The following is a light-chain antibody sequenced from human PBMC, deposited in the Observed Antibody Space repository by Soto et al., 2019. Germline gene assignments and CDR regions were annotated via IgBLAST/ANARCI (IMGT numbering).Light chain of an antibody. J-gene: IGLJ1*01. V-gene: IGLV1-47*01. CDR3: AAWDDSLSGFYV. CDR2: RNN. Sequence: QSVLTQPPSASGTPGQRVTISCSGSSSNIGSNYVYWYQQLPGTAPKLLIYRNNQRPSGVPDRFSGSKSGTSASLAISGLRSEDEADYYSAAWDDSLSGFYVSGTGTKVTVL. CDR1: SSNIGSNY.